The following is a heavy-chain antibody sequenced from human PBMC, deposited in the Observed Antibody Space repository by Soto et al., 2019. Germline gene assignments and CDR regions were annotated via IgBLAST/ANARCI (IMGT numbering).Heavy chain of an antibody. CDR1: GGSFGGYY. D-gene: IGHD3-3*01. CDR3: ARGGSGPPGYYYYMDV. CDR2: INHSGST. V-gene: IGHV4-34*01. Sequence: QVQLQQWGAGLLKPSETLSLTCAVYGGSFGGYYWSWIRQPPGRGLEWIGEINHSGSTNYNPSLKSRVITTVDTATTQFSLKLSSVTAADTAVYYCARGGSGPPGYYYYMDVWGKGTTVTVSS. J-gene: IGHJ6*03.